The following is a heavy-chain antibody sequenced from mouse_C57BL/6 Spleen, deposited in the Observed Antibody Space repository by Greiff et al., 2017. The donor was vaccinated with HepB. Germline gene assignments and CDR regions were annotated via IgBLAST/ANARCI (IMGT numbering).Heavy chain of an antibody. Sequence: EVQLQESGGGLVQPGGSMKLSCVASGFTFSNYWMNWVRQSPEKGLEWVAQIRLKSDNYATHYAESVKGRFTISRDDSKSSVYLQMNNLRAEDTGIYYCTGGGWLRNFLDAMDYWGQGTSVTVSS. V-gene: IGHV6-3*01. CDR3: TGGGWLRNFLDAMDY. CDR2: IRLKSDNYAT. D-gene: IGHD2-2*01. J-gene: IGHJ4*01. CDR1: GFTFSNYW.